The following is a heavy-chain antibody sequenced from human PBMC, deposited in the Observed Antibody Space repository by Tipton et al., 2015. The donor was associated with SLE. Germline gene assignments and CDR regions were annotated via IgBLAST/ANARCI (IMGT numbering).Heavy chain of an antibody. CDR2: INPSGDST. D-gene: IGHD5-18*01. CDR3: ARVRVDTAMGVFDF. Sequence: QLVQSGAEVKEPGASVKVSCKTSGYTFMNYYIHWVRQAPGQGLEWMGIINPSGDSTKYAQSFQGRVTLTRDMSTNTVYMEMGSLRSEDAAVYYCARVRVDTAMGVFDFWGQGTLVTVSS. CDR1: GYTFMNYY. V-gene: IGHV1-46*01. J-gene: IGHJ4*02.